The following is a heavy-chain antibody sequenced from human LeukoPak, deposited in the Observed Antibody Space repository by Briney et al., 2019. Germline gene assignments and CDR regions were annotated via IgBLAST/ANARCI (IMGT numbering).Heavy chain of an antibody. Sequence: ASVKVSCKASGGTLSSYAISWVRQAPGQGLEWMGGIIPIFGTANYAQKFQGRVTITADESTSTAYMELSSLRSEDTAVYYCARGITMVREGFDYWGQGTLVTVSS. CDR3: ARGITMVREGFDY. D-gene: IGHD3-10*01. CDR2: IIPIFGTA. CDR1: GGTLSSYA. V-gene: IGHV1-69*13. J-gene: IGHJ4*02.